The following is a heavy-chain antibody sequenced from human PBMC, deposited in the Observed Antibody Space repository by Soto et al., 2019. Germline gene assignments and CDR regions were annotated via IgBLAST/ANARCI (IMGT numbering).Heavy chain of an antibody. D-gene: IGHD2-2*01. CDR3: ARCPIAPSSNYYYYGMDV. J-gene: IGHJ6*02. V-gene: IGHV3-33*01. CDR1: GFTFSSYG. Sequence: QVQLVESGGGVVQPGRSLRLSCAASGFTFSSYGMHWVRQAPGKGLEWVAVIWYDGSNKYYADSVKGRFTISRDNSKNTLYLQMNSLRAEDTAVYYCARCPIAPSSNYYYYGMDVWGQGTTVTVSS. CDR2: IWYDGSNK.